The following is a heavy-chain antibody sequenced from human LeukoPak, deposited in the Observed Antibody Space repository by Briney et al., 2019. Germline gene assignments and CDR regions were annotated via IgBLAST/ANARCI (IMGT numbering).Heavy chain of an antibody. CDR3: ARLYSGSYLGYYYMDV. V-gene: IGHV3-21*04. Sequence: GGSLRLSCAASGFTFSTYHMNWVRQAPGKGLEWVSSISTSSIYIYYADSVKGRFTISRDNAKNSLYLQMNSLRAEDTAVYYCARLYSGSYLGYYYMDVWGKGTTVTVSS. J-gene: IGHJ6*03. CDR1: GFTFSTYH. CDR2: ISTSSIYI. D-gene: IGHD1-26*01.